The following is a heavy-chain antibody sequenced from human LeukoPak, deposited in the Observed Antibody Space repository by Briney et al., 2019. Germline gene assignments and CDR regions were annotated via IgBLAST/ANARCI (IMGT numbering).Heavy chain of an antibody. D-gene: IGHD1-26*01. V-gene: IGHV4-34*01. Sequence: KSSETLSLTCAVYGESLSKYYWTWIRQSPGKGLEWIGEINHRGSTNQNPSLKSRVTLSLDTSKHQFSLKLTSVTAADAAVYYCASSVGSTDYWGQGTLVTVSS. J-gene: IGHJ4*02. CDR2: INHRGST. CDR1: GESLSKYY. CDR3: ASSVGSTDY.